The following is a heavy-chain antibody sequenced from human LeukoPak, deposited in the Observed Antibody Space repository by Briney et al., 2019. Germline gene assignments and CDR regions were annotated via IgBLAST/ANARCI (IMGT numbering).Heavy chain of an antibody. CDR2: IYSGDST. D-gene: IGHD3-10*01. CDR3: AREKWFGVMDV. J-gene: IGHJ6*03. CDR1: GFTFSNYG. Sequence: GGSLRLSCAASGFTFSNYGMNWVRQAPGKGLEWVSVIYSGDSTYYADSVKGRFTISRDNSKNTLSLQMNSLRAEDTAVYYCAREKWFGVMDVWGKGTTVTISS. V-gene: IGHV3-53*01.